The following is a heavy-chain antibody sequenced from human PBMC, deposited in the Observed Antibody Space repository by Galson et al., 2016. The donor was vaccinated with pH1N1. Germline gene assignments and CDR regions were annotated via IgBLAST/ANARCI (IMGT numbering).Heavy chain of an antibody. J-gene: IGHJ4*02. CDR3: ARGDYVGYFVDQ. V-gene: IGHV3-74*01. CDR1: GFTFSAYW. D-gene: IGHD4-23*01. CDR2: VYTDGGRT. Sequence: SLRLSCAASGFTFSAYWMHWVRQAPGKGLVWVSRVYTDGGRTGYADSVRGRFTISRVNAKNTLYLQMSSLRAEDTAVYYCARGDYVGYFVDQWGQGTQVAVSS.